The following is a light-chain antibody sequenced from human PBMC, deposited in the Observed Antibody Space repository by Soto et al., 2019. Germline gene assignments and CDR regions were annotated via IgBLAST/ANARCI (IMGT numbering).Light chain of an antibody. V-gene: IGKV3-15*01. Sequence: EIVMTQSPATLSVSPGERATLSCRASQSVSSNLARYQQKPGQAPSLLIYGASTRATGTPARFSGSGSGTEFTLTISSLQSEDFAVYYCQQYSIWRTFGQGTKVDIK. CDR1: QSVSSN. CDR3: QQYSIWRT. CDR2: GAS. J-gene: IGKJ1*01.